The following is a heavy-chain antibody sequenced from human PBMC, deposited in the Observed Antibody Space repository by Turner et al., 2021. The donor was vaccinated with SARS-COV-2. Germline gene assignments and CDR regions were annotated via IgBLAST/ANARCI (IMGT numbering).Heavy chain of an antibody. D-gene: IGHD3-22*01. CDR2: ISPNSGGT. V-gene: IGHV1-2*04. Sequence: QVQLVQSGAELKKPGASVKVSCTTSGYTFTDYYIHWVRQAPGQGLEWIGWISPNSGGTHYAQKFQRWVTMTRDTSVSVVYLELSRLKSDDTAVYYCAGVAFDISPDAFDIWGQGTMVTVSS. J-gene: IGHJ3*02. CDR1: GYTFTDYY. CDR3: AGVAFDISPDAFDI.